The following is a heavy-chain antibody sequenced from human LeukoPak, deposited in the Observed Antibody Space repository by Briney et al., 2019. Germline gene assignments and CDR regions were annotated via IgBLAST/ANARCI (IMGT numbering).Heavy chain of an antibody. D-gene: IGHD1-26*01. CDR2: INPNSGGT. CDR3: ARVSGSYYTSERYMDV. V-gene: IGHV1-2*02. J-gene: IGHJ6*03. Sequence: ASVKASCKASGYTFTGYYMHWVRQAPGQGLEWMGWINPNSGGTNYAQKFQGRVTMTRDTSISTAYMELSRLRSDDTAVYYCARVSGSYYTSERYMDVWGKGTTVTVSS. CDR1: GYTFTGYY.